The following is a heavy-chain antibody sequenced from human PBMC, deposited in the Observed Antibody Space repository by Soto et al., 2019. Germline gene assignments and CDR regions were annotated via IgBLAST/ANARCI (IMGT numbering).Heavy chain of an antibody. CDR3: ARGRGWRDY. J-gene: IGHJ4*02. V-gene: IGHV1-8*01. Sequence: QVQLVQSGAEVKKPGASVKVSCKASGYTFTNYDINCVRQAPGQGLEWMGWMDPKSGNTDYAQKFQGRVTITRNTSISTAYLEVSSPSSEDTAVYFCARGRGWRDYWGQGTLVTVSS. CDR1: GYTFTNYD. CDR2: MDPKSGNT. D-gene: IGHD2-15*01.